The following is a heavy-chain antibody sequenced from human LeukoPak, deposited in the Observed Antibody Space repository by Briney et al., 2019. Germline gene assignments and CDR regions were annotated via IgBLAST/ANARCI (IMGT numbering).Heavy chain of an antibody. V-gene: IGHV4-59*08. J-gene: IGHJ6*02. Sequence: SETLSLTCTVSGGSISSYYWSWIRQPPGKGLEWIGYIYYSGSTNYNPSLKSRVTISVDTSKNQFSLKLSSVTAADTAVYYCARCPYYDILTGYYYYYGMDVWGQGTTVTVSS. D-gene: IGHD3-9*01. CDR1: GGSISSYY. CDR3: ARCPYYDILTGYYYYYGMDV. CDR2: IYYSGST.